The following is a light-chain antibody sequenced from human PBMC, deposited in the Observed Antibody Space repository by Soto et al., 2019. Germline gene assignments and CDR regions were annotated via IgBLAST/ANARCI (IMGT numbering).Light chain of an antibody. CDR2: DAS. CDR1: QSVRSSF. J-gene: IGKJ2*01. CDR3: QQYGSSPYI. Sequence: EIVLTQSPDSLSLSPGERATLSCRASQSVRSSFLAWYQQKPGQAPRLLISDASSRATGIPDRFSGSGSGTDFTLTISRLEPEDLAVYYCQQYGSSPYIFGQGTKLEIK. V-gene: IGKV3-20*01.